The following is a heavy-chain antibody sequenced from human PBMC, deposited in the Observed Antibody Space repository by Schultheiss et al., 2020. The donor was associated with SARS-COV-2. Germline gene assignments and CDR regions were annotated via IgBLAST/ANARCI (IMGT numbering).Heavy chain of an antibody. CDR1: GFTFSDYY. Sequence: GGSLRLSCAASGFTFSDYYMSWIRQAPGKGLEWVSSISSSSSYIYYADSVKGRFTISRDNSKNTLYLQMNSLRAEDTAVYYCARLDPPTGEYYGMDVWGQGTTVTVSS. D-gene: IGHD1-1*01. CDR3: ARLDPPTGEYYGMDV. V-gene: IGHV3-11*03. CDR2: ISSSSSYI. J-gene: IGHJ6*02.